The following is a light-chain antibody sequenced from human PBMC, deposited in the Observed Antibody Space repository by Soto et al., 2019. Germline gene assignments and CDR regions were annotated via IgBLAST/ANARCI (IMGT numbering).Light chain of an antibody. Sequence: QSALTQPASVSGSPGQSITISCTGTSSDIGGYNSVSWYQQHPGKAPKLLIFEVTMRPSGISDRFSGSKSASTASLTISGLQAEDEGDYYCASYAGSRTDVFGSGTQLTVL. CDR3: ASYAGSRTDV. CDR1: SSDIGGYNS. J-gene: IGLJ6*01. CDR2: EVT. V-gene: IGLV2-23*02.